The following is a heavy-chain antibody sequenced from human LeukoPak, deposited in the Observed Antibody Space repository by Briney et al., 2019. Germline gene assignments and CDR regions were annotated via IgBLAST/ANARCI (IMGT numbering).Heavy chain of an antibody. Sequence: SETLSLTCTVSGGSISSSSYYWGWIRQPPGKGLEWIGSIYYSGSTYYKPSLKSRVTISVDTSKNQFSLKLSSVTAADTAVYYCARRGAQLLWFRWFDPWGQGTLVTVSS. CDR3: ARRGAQLLWFRWFDP. CDR1: GGSISSSSYY. J-gene: IGHJ5*02. CDR2: IYYSGST. V-gene: IGHV4-39*01. D-gene: IGHD2-2*01.